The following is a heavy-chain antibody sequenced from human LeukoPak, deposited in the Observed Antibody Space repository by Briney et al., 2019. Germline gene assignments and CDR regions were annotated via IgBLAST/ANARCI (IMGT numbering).Heavy chain of an antibody. CDR2: ISTYNGNT. V-gene: IGHV1-18*01. J-gene: IGHJ6*03. CDR3: ARDRRFGELFRSYYYMDV. CDR1: GYTFTSYG. D-gene: IGHD3-10*01. Sequence: ASVKVSCKASGYTFTSYGISWVQQAPGQGLEWMGWISTYNGNTNYAQKLQGRVTMTTNTSASTAYMELRSLRSDDTAVYYCARDRRFGELFRSYYYMDVWGKGTTVTVSS.